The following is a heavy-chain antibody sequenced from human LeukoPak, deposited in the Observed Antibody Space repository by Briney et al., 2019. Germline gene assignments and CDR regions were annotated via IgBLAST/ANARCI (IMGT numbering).Heavy chain of an antibody. V-gene: IGHV1-2*02. J-gene: IGHJ5*02. Sequence: ASVKVSCKASGYTFTGHYMHWVRQAPGQGLEWMGWINPNSGGTHYAQKFQGRVAVTRDTSISTAYMELSRLRSDDTAVYYCARDLVGDDDSSDYSNWFDPWGQGTLVTVSS. CDR1: GYTFTGHY. CDR3: ARDLVGDDDSSDYSNWFDP. CDR2: INPNSGGT. D-gene: IGHD3-22*01.